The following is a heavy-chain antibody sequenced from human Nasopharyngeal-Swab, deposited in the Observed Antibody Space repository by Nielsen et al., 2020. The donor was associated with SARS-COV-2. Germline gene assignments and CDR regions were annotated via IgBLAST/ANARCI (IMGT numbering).Heavy chain of an antibody. J-gene: IGHJ6*03. CDR2: INAGNGNT. D-gene: IGHD2-2*02. Sequence: WVRQAPGQRLEWMGWINAGNGNTKYSQKFQGRVTITRDTSASTAYMELSSLRSKDTAVYYCARDSVPAAIEVGYYYYMDVWGKGTTVTVSS. V-gene: IGHV1-3*01. CDR3: ARDSVPAAIEVGYYYYMDV.